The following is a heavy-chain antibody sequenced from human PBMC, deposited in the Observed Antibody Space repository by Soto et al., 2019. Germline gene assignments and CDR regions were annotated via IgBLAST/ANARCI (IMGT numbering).Heavy chain of an antibody. V-gene: IGHV1-69*13. Sequence: SVKVSCKASGGTFSSYAISWVRQAPGQGLEWMGGIIPIFGTANYAQKFQGRVTITADESTSTAYMELSSLRSEDTAVYYCARDREYYGSKVYYYYGMDVWGQGTTVTSP. CDR1: GGTFSSYA. CDR2: IIPIFGTA. D-gene: IGHD3-10*01. CDR3: ARDREYYGSKVYYYYGMDV. J-gene: IGHJ6*02.